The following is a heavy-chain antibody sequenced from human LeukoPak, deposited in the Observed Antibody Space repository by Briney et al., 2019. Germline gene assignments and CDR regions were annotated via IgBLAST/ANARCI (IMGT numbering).Heavy chain of an antibody. CDR1: GFTFSSYA. J-gene: IGHJ6*03. V-gene: IGHV3-23*01. CDR3: AKDKYNFWSGSNYYYMDV. D-gene: IGHD3-3*01. CDR2: ISGGAGST. Sequence: GGSLRLSCAASGFTFSSYAMSWVRQAPGKGLECVSVISGGAGSTYYADSVKGRFTISRDNSKNTLYLQTNSLRAEDTAVYYCAKDKYNFWSGSNYYYMDVWGKGTTVTVSS.